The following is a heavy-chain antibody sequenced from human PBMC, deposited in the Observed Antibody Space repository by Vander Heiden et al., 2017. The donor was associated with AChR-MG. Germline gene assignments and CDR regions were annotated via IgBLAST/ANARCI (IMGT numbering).Heavy chain of an antibody. J-gene: IGHJ5*02. D-gene: IGHD6-13*01. CDR1: GYSFTSYW. CDR3: ARQVGQLERAEGNWFDP. Sequence: EVQLVQSGAEVKKPGESLKISCTGSGYSFTSYWIGWVRQMHGKGLEWMGIIYPGDSDTRYSPSFQGQVTISADKSISTAYLQWSSLKASDTAMYYCARQVGQLERAEGNWFDPWGQGTLVTVSS. CDR2: IYPGDSDT. V-gene: IGHV5-51*01.